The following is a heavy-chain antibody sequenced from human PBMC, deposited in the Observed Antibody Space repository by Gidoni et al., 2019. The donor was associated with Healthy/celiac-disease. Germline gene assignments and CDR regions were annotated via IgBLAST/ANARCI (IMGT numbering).Heavy chain of an antibody. V-gene: IGHV1-2*02. CDR3: ARGYYYGSGSEVFFY. CDR2: INPNSGGT. CDR1: GYTFTGYY. Sequence: QVQLVQPAAAVKKPGASVKVSCKASGYTFTGYYMHWVRQAPGQGLEWMGWINPNSGGTNYAQKFQGRVTMTRDTSISTAYMELSRLRSDDTAVYYCARGYYYGSGSEVFFYWGQGTLVTVSS. J-gene: IGHJ4*02. D-gene: IGHD3-10*01.